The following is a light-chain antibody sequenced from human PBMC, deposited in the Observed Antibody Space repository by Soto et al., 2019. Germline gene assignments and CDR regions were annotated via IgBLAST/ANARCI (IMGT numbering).Light chain of an antibody. CDR1: QSVSSKY. J-gene: IGKJ3*01. CDR3: QQYGRSLFT. CDR2: GTS. V-gene: IGKV3-20*01. Sequence: EIVLTQSPGTLSLSPGERATLSCRASQSVSSKYLAWYQQKPGQAPRVLIYGTSIRASGVPERFSGGGSGTDFTLTITILEHEDFAVYYCQQYGRSLFTFGPGTKVDFK.